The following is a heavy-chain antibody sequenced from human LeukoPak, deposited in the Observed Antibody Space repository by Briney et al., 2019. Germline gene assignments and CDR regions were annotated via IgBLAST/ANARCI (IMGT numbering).Heavy chain of an antibody. Sequence: GSVKLSCKASGFTFTGYYMHWVRQAPGQGLAWMGWMNPTSGGTNYAQTFQGRVTMTRDTSISTAYMELSRLRSDDTAVYYCARDLGYSFVDYWGEGTLVTVSS. CDR1: GFTFTGYY. CDR2: MNPTSGGT. D-gene: IGHD1-1*01. CDR3: ARDLGYSFVDY. J-gene: IGHJ4*02. V-gene: IGHV1-2*02.